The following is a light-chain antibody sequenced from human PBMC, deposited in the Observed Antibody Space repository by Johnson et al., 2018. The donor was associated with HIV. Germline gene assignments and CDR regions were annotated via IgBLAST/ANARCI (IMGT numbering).Light chain of an antibody. J-gene: IGLJ1*01. CDR1: TSNIGSNP. CDR2: SSN. V-gene: IGLV1-44*01. Sequence: QSVLTQPPSASGTPGQRVTISCSGSTSNIGSNPVNWYQQFTGTAPKLLIYSSNHRPSGVPDRFSGSRSGTSASLAISGLQSEDEADYYCATWDDSLNGYVFGTGTKVTVL. CDR3: ATWDDSLNGYV.